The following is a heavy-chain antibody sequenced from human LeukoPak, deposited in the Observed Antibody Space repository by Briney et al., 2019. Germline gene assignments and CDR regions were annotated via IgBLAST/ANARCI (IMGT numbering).Heavy chain of an antibody. Sequence: SETLSLTCTVSGGSISSGSYYWSWIRQPAGKGLEWIGRIYTSGSTNYNPSLKSRVTISVDTSKNQFSLKLSSVTAADTAVYYCASMSRAIAARRGDYWGRGTLVTVSS. CDR3: ASMSRAIAARRGDY. V-gene: IGHV4-61*02. CDR1: GGSISSGSYY. D-gene: IGHD6-6*01. CDR2: IYTSGST. J-gene: IGHJ4*02.